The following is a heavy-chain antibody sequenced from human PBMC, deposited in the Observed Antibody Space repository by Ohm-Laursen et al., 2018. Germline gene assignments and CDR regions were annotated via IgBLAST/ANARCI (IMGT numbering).Heavy chain of an antibody. D-gene: IGHD3-22*01. Sequence: SLRLSCAASGFTFSSYGMHWVRQAPGKGLEWVAVISYDGSNKYYADSVKGRFTISRDNAKNSLYLQMNSLRSEDTAVYYCARVGSGGPEYYYDSSGYYSAYDAFDIWGQGTMVTVSS. CDR3: ARVGSGGPEYYYDSSGYYSAYDAFDI. J-gene: IGHJ3*02. CDR2: ISYDGSNK. V-gene: IGHV3-30*03. CDR1: GFTFSSYG.